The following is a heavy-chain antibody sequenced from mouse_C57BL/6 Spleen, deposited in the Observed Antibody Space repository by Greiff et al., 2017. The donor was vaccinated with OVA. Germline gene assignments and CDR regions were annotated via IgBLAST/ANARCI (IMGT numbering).Heavy chain of an antibody. Sequence: EVKVEESGPGMVKPSQSLSLTCTVTGYSITSGYDWHWIRHFPGNKLEWMGYISYSGSTNYNPSLKSRISITHDTSKNHFFLKLNSVTTEDTATYYCARDGSTYWYFDVWGTGTTVTVSS. CDR2: ISYSGST. CDR1: GYSITSGYD. V-gene: IGHV3-1*01. J-gene: IGHJ1*03. D-gene: IGHD2-1*01. CDR3: ARDGSTYWYFDV.